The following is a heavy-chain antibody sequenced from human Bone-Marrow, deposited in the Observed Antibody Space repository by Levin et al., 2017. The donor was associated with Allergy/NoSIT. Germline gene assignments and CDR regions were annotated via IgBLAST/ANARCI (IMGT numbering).Heavy chain of an antibody. V-gene: IGHV3-74*01. CDR1: GFTFSSYW. CDR2: INSDGSST. Sequence: PGGSLRLSCAASGFTFSSYWMHWVRQAPGKGLVWVSRINSDGSSTSYADSVKGRFTISRDNAKNTLYLQMNSLRAEDTAVYYCARDHVGITMSNWFDPWGQGTLVTVSS. J-gene: IGHJ5*02. D-gene: IGHD3-22*01. CDR3: ARDHVGITMSNWFDP.